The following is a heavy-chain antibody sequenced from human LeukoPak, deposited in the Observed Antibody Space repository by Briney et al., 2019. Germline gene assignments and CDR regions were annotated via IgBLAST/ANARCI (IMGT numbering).Heavy chain of an antibody. CDR1: GFTFSSYG. Sequence: PGGSLRLSCAASGFTFSSYGMHGVRQAPGKGLEWVAVIWYDGSNKYYADSVKGRFTISRDNSKNTLYLQMNSLRAEDTAVYYCASLGIAAAGGGYWGQGTLVTVSS. CDR3: ASLGIAAAGGGY. J-gene: IGHJ4*02. CDR2: IWYDGSNK. V-gene: IGHV3-33*01. D-gene: IGHD6-13*01.